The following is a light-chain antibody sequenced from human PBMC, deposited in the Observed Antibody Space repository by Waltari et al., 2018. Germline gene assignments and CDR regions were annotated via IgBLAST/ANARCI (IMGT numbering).Light chain of an antibody. CDR1: QSVSNS. J-gene: IGKJ1*01. Sequence: EIVLTQSPATLSFSPGERATLSCRTSQSVSNSLAWYQQRPGQAPRLLIYDASNRATGVPARFSGSGSGTDFTLTITSLEPEDFAAYYCQQRSNWLSWTFGQGTKVDIK. CDR3: QQRSNWLSWT. V-gene: IGKV3-11*01. CDR2: DAS.